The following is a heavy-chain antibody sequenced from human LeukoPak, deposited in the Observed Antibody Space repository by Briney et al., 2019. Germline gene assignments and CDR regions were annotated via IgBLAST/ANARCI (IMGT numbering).Heavy chain of an antibody. CDR3: ARWWGIAVAADY. D-gene: IGHD6-19*01. V-gene: IGHV1-2*02. J-gene: IGHJ4*02. CDR2: INPNSGGT. Sequence: VASVKVSCKASGYTFTGNYMHWVRQAPGQGLEWMGWINPNSGGTNYAQKFQGRVTMTRDTSISTAYMELSRLRSDDTAVYYCARWWGIAVAADYWRQGTLVTVSS. CDR1: GYTFTGNY.